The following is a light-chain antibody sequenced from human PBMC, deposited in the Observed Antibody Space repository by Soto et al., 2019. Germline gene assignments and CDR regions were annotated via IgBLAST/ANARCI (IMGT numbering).Light chain of an antibody. Sequence: EIVLTQSPGTLSLSPGERATLSCRASQSVSSSYLAWYKQKPGQAPRLLIYGSSGRATGIPDRFSGSGSGTDFTLTISRLEPEDFAVYYCQQYGSSPSFTFGPRTKVDIK. CDR1: QSVSSSY. CDR2: GSS. CDR3: QQYGSSPSFT. J-gene: IGKJ3*01. V-gene: IGKV3-20*01.